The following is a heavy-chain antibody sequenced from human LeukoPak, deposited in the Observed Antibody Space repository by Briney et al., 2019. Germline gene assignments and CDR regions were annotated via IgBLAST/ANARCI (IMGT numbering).Heavy chain of an antibody. V-gene: IGHV1-69*04. Sequence: SVKVSCKASGGTFSSYAISWVRQAPGQGLEWMGRIIPILGIANYAQKFQGRVTITADKSTSTAYMELSSLRSEDTAVYYCASQAAAGPNYYYYGMDVWGQGTTVTVSS. J-gene: IGHJ6*02. CDR1: GGTFSSYA. CDR3: ASQAAAGPNYYYYGMDV. CDR2: IIPILGIA. D-gene: IGHD6-13*01.